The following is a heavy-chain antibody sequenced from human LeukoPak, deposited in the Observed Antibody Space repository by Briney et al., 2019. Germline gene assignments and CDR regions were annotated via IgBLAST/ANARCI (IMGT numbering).Heavy chain of an antibody. J-gene: IGHJ5*02. CDR1: GFTFSSYE. CDR3: ARELVRGVRSFDP. Sequence: GGSLRLSCAASGFTFSSYEMNWVRQAPGKGLERVSYISSSGSTIYYADSVKGRFTISRDNAKNSLYLQMNSLRAEDTAVYYCARELVRGVRSFDPWGQGTLVTVPS. V-gene: IGHV3-48*03. CDR2: ISSSGSTI. D-gene: IGHD3-10*01.